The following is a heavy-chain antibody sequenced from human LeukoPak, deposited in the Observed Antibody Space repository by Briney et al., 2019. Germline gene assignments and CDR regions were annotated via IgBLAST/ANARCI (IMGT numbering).Heavy chain of an antibody. J-gene: IGHJ2*01. CDR3: ARDRVSGDFDL. CDR2: ISAYNGNT. V-gene: IGHV1-18*01. D-gene: IGHD3-10*01. CDR1: GYTFTGYG. Sequence: GASVKVSCKASGYTFTGYGISWVRQAPGQGLEWMGWISAYNGNTNYAQKLQGRVTMTTDTSTSTAYMELRSLRSDNTAVYYCARDRVSGDFDLWGRGTLVTVSS.